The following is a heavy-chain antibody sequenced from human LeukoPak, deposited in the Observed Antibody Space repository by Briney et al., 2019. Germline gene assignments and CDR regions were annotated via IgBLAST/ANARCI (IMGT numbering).Heavy chain of an antibody. J-gene: IGHJ4*02. D-gene: IGHD3-10*01. V-gene: IGHV4-39*01. CDR2: ISYTGST. CDR1: GGSISTTTYY. Sequence: SETLSLARTVSGGSISTTTYYWRWLRQPPGKGLEWIGSISYTGSTYYNPSLKIRVTTSVDTSKNQFSLRLSSVTAADTAVYYCARLSPYLGAGSSAFPDDYWAREPWSPSPQ. CDR3: ARLSPYLGAGSSAFPDDY.